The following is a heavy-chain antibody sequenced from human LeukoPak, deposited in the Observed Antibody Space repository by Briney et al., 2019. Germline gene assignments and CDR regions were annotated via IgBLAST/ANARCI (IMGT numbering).Heavy chain of an antibody. V-gene: IGHV1-3*01. D-gene: IGHD3-22*01. CDR1: GGTFSSYA. CDR3: ARSGGSYYDSSGYRTRPGPAGY. CDR2: INAGNGNT. J-gene: IGHJ4*02. Sequence: ASVKVSCKASGGTFSSYAISWVRQAPGQGLEWMGWINAGNGNTKYSQKFQGRVTITRDTSASTAYMELSSLRSEDTAVYYCARSGGSYYDSSGYRTRPGPAGYWGQGTLVTVSS.